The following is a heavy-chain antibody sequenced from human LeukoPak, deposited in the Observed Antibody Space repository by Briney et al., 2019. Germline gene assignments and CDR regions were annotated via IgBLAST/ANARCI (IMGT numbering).Heavy chain of an antibody. CDR3: ARLNYYDSSGYYSPHDAFDI. CDR1: GGSISSYY. V-gene: IGHV4-59*08. Sequence: PSETLSLTCTVSGGSISSYYWSWSRQPPGKGLEWIGYIYYSGSTNYNPSLKSRVTISVDTSKNQFSLKLSSVTAADTAVYYCARLNYYDSSGYYSPHDAFDIWGQGTMVTVSS. J-gene: IGHJ3*02. D-gene: IGHD3-22*01. CDR2: IYYSGST.